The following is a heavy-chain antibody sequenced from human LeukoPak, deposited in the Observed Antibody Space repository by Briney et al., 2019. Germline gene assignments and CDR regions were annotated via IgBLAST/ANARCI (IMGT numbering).Heavy chain of an antibody. CDR3: AMSGFLEWFDI. CDR2: IYSGGNT. J-gene: IGHJ3*02. Sequence: PGGSLRLSCATSGFIVSRKYMSWVRQAPGKGLEWVSVIYSGGNTYYAESVKGRFIVSRDNPENTLYLQMNTLRAEDTAVYYCAMSGFLEWFDIWGRGTLVTVSS. CDR1: GFIVSRKY. V-gene: IGHV3-53*01. D-gene: IGHD3-3*01.